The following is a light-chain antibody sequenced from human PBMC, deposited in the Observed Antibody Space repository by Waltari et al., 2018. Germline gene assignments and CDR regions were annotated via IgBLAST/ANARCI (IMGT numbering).Light chain of an antibody. Sequence: EIVLTQSPGTLSLSPGETATLSCRASQSVSSNHLAWYQQKPGQAPRLLIYGAFSRATGIPDRFSGSGSGTDFTLTISRLEPEDFAVYYCQQYGSSYGTGTFGQGTKVEIK. CDR1: QSVSSNH. CDR3: QQYGSSYGTGT. J-gene: IGKJ1*01. V-gene: IGKV3-20*01. CDR2: GAF.